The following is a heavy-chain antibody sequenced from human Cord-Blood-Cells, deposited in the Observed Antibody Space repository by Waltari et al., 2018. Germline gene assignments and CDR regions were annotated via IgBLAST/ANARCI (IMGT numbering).Heavy chain of an antibody. V-gene: IGHV4-39*01. CDR3: ARHLSQLVDYFDY. J-gene: IGHJ4*02. CDR1: GGSISSSSYY. Sequence: QLQLQESGPGLVKPSATLSLTCTVSGGSISSSSYYWGWIRQPPGKGLEWIGSIYYSGSTYYNPSLKSRVTISVDTSKNQFSLKLSSVTAADTAVYYCARHLSQLVDYFDYWGQGTLVTVSS. CDR2: IYYSGST. D-gene: IGHD6-6*01.